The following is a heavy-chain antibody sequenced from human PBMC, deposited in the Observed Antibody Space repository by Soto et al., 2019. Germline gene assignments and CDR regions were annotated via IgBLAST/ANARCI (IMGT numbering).Heavy chain of an antibody. V-gene: IGHV1-46*02. J-gene: IGHJ4*02. CDR3: ARGPDDSDVPRWDH. CDR1: GYNFNQYY. Sequence: QVQLVQSGPEVRKPGASVRLSCATSGYNFNQYYIHWVRQAPGQGLEWKGIINLRGGTTEYAHKFRGRVTVTGDTSTRTAYMELSSLRSEDTAVYFCARGPDDSDVPRWDHWGQGTLITVSS. CDR2: INLRGGTT. D-gene: IGHD4-17*01.